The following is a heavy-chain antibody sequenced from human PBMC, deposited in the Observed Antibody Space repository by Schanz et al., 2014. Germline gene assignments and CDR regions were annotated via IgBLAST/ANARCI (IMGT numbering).Heavy chain of an antibody. CDR1: GGSMSSYY. Sequence: QVQLQETGPGLVKPSETLSLTCTVSGGSMSSYYWTWIRQPPGKGLEWIGYIHYSGNTNYNPSLKSRVTISLATSKTQSSLKLPSVTAADTAVYYCYGMDVWGQGTTVTVSS. V-gene: IGHV4-59*08. CDR3: YGMDV. J-gene: IGHJ6*02. CDR2: IHYSGNT.